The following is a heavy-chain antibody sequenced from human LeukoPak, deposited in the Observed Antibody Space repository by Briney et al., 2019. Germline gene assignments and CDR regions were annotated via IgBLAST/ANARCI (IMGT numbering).Heavy chain of an antibody. V-gene: IGHV5-51*01. Sequence: GESLKISCKGSGYIFTNYWIVWVRQMPGKGLEWMGITYPADSDTIYNPSFQGHVTISADKSINTAYLQWSSLKASDTAMYYCATDRRDHGDYEGYWGQGTLVTVSS. CDR1: GYIFTNYW. CDR3: ATDRRDHGDYEGY. D-gene: IGHD4-17*01. J-gene: IGHJ4*02. CDR2: TYPADSDT.